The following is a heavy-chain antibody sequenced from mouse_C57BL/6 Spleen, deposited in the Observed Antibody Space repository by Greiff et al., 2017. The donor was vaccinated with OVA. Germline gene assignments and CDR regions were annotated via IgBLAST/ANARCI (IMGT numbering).Heavy chain of an antibody. CDR1: GSSLRTFGMG. Sequence: QVTLKGSGPGILQPSQTFSLTCSFSGSSLRTFGMGVGWSRQPSGKGLEWLVHIWRDDDKYYNPALKSRLTLHKDTSKHQVFLKLANVDTADSARYCRARLAPYGSSGYFDVWGTGTTVTVSS. V-gene: IGHV8-8*01. CDR3: ARLAPYGSSGYFDV. D-gene: IGHD1-1*01. J-gene: IGHJ1*03. CDR2: IWRDDDK.